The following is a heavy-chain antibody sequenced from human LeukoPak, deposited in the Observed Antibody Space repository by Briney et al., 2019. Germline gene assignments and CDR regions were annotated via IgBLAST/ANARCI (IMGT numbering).Heavy chain of an antibody. D-gene: IGHD2-2*02. CDR3: ARVGGYRSSTSCYTY. J-gene: IGHJ4*02. V-gene: IGHV1-8*01. CDR2: MNPNSGNT. Sequence: ASVKVSCKASGYTFTSYDINWVRQATGQGLEWMGWMNPNSGNTGYAQKFQGRVTMTRNTSISTAYMELSSLRPEDTAVYYCARVGGYRSSTSCYTYWGQGTLVTVSS. CDR1: GYTFTSYD.